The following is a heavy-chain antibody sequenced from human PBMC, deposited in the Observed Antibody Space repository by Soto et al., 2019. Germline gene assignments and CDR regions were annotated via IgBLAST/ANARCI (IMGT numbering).Heavy chain of an antibody. CDR3: ASRTVEGYYYGMDV. CDR1: GYIFTTYW. CDR2: IYPGDSDT. V-gene: IGHV5-51*01. J-gene: IGHJ6*02. Sequence: PGESLKISCKVSGYIFTTYWIAWVRQMPGKGLEWMGVIYPGDSDTRYSPSFQGQVTISADKSISTAYLQWSSLKASDTAMYYCASRTVEGYYYGMDVWGQGTTVTVSS.